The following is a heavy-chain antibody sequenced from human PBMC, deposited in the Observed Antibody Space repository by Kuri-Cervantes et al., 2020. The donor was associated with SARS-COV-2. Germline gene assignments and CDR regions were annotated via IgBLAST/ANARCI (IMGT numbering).Heavy chain of an antibody. Sequence: GGSLRLSCAASGFTFDDYGMSWVRQAPGKGLEWVSGINWNGGSTGYADSVKGRFTISRDNAKNSLYLQMNSLRAEDTAVYYCARAPRMGATGDAFDIWGQGTMVTVSS. J-gene: IGHJ3*02. CDR2: INWNGGST. V-gene: IGHV3-20*04. D-gene: IGHD1-26*01. CDR1: GFTFDDYG. CDR3: ARAPRMGATGDAFDI.